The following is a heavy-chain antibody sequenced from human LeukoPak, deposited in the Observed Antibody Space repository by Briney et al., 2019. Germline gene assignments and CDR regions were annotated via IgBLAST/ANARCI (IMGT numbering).Heavy chain of an antibody. D-gene: IGHD4-23*01. CDR1: GFTFSSYS. CDR2: ISSSSRYI. J-gene: IGHJ4*02. CDR3: ARDGIGNPFDY. V-gene: IGHV3-21*01. Sequence: GGSLRLSCAASGFTFSSYSMNWVRQAPGKGLEWGSSISSSSRYIYYADSVKGRFTISRDNANNSLYLQMNSLRAEDTAVYYCARDGIGNPFDYWGQGTLVTVSS.